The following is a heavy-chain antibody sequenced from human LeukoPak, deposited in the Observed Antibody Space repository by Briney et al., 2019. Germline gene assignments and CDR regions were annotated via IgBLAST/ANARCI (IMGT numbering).Heavy chain of an antibody. CDR1: GFDFSGAY. CDR2: IKNKHEHQAT. D-gene: IGHD1-26*01. V-gene: IGHV3-15*07. Sequence: GGSLRLSCAASGFDFSGAYMNWVRQAPGKGLEWVGLIKNKHEHQATDYAAPVRERFIITRDDSSSTLFLQMNSLKTEDTAVYYCVADANRILGARGTGYWGQGILVTVSS. CDR3: VADANRILGARGTGY. J-gene: IGHJ4*02.